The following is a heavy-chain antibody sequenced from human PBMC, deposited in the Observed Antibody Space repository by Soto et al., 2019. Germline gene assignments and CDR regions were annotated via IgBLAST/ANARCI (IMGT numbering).Heavy chain of an antibody. V-gene: IGHV3-48*02. CDR2: IDSSSKTI. CDR3: ARGGVATIFGDS. D-gene: IGHD5-12*01. Sequence: EVQLVESGGGLVQPGGSLRVSCAASGFTFSRYSMNWVRQAPGTGLEWLSYIDSSSKTIYYADSVKGRSIISRDNAKNSLYLQMNSLRDEDTAGYHCARGGVATIFGDSWGQGTLVTVSS. CDR1: GFTFSRYS. J-gene: IGHJ4*02.